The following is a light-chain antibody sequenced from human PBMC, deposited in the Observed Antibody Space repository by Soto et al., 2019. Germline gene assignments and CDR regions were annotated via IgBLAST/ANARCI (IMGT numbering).Light chain of an antibody. V-gene: IGKV1-9*01. J-gene: IGKJ4*01. CDR2: AAS. CDR1: QDIAIY. CDR3: QQLRMYPST. Sequence: DIHITQSPSSLSASVGDRVTITCRASQDIAIYLSWYQQKPVEAPKLLIYAASTLYGVVPSRFSGSGSGTDFALTITSLQAEDFATYYCQQLRMYPSTFGGGTKVDIK.